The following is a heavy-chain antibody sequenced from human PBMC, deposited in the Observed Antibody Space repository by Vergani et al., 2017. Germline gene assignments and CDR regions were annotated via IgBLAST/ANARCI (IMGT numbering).Heavy chain of an antibody. V-gene: IGHV3-33*01. J-gene: IGHJ4*02. D-gene: IGHD6-13*01. CDR3: AREHSSSWYRGAFDY. CDR2: IWYDGSNK. Sequence: QVQLVESGGGVVQPGRSLRLSCAASGFTFSSYGMHWVRQAPGKGLEWVAVIWYDGSNKYYADSVKGRFTISRDNSKTTLYLQMNSLRAEDTAVYYCAREHSSSWYRGAFDYWGQGTLVTVSS. CDR1: GFTFSSYG.